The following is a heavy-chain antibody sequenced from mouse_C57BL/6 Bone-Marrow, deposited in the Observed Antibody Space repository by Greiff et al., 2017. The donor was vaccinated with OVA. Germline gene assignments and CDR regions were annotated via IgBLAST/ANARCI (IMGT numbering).Heavy chain of an antibody. V-gene: IGHV5-4*01. CDR1: GFTFSSYA. CDR2: ISDGGSYT. D-gene: IGHD3-3*01. Sequence: EVKLVESGGGLVKPGGSLKLSCAASGFTFSSYAMSWVRQTPEKRLEWVATISDGGSYTYYPDNVKGRFTISRDNAKNNLYLQMSHLKSEDTAMYYCARDGADPFAYWGQGTLVTVSA. CDR3: ARDGADPFAY. J-gene: IGHJ3*01.